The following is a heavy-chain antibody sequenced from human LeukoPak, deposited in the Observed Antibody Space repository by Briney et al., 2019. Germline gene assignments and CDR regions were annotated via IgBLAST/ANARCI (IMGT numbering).Heavy chain of an antibody. CDR1: GYTFTSYD. J-gene: IGHJ3*02. CDR3: ARTGWGSDAFDI. V-gene: IGHV1-8*01. Sequence: ASVKVSCKASGYTFTSYDIRRVRQATGQGLEWMGWMNPNSGNTGYAQKFQGRVTMTRNTSISTAYMELSSLRSEDTAVYYCARTGWGSDAFDIWGQGTMVTVSS. CDR2: MNPNSGNT. D-gene: IGHD7-27*01.